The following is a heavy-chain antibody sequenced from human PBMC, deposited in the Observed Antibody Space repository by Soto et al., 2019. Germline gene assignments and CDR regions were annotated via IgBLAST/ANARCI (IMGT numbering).Heavy chain of an antibody. Sequence: PGGSLRLSCAASGFTFSSYAMSWVRQAPGKGLEWVSGISGSGGNTYYADSVKGRFTIARDNSKNTVYLQMNSLRAEDTAVYYCAKYLTGTKYYFGYWGQGNMVAVYS. CDR2: ISGSGGNT. J-gene: IGHJ4*02. CDR1: GFTFSSYA. D-gene: IGHD1-7*01. CDR3: AKYLTGTKYYFGY. V-gene: IGHV3-23*01.